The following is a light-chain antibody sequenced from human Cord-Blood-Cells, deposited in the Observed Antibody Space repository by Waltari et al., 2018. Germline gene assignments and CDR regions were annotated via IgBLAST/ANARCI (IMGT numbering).Light chain of an antibody. CDR1: QSVSSN. J-gene: IGKJ1*01. Sequence: EIVMTQSPATLSVSPGERATLSCRASQSVSSNLAWYQQKPGQAPRLLIYGASTRATGIPARFSGSWSGTEFTLTISSLQSEDFAVYYCQHRKTFGQGTKVEIK. CDR2: GAS. V-gene: IGKV3-15*01. CDR3: QHRKT.